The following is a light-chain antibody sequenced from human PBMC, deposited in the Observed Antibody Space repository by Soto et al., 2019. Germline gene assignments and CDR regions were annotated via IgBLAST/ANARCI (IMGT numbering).Light chain of an antibody. CDR3: SSYSSSTTHVV. CDR2: DVT. J-gene: IGLJ2*01. Sequence: QSALTQPASVSGSPGRSVTISCTGTSSDVGDFNYVSWYQHLPGRAPKLTIYDVTNRPSGISYRFSASKSGRTASLTISGLQAEDEADYYCSSYSSSTTHVVFGGGTKPPS. V-gene: IGLV2-14*03. CDR1: SSDVGDFNY.